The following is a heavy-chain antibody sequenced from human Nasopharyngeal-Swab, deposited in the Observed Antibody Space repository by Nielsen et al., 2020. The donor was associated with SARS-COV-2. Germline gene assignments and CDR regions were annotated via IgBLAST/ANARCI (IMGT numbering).Heavy chain of an antibody. CDR2: IWCDGSNE. D-gene: IGHD6-19*01. CDR3: AREGGTSGSWGYFDY. J-gene: IGHJ4*02. Sequence: GESMKIYCEASEFTFNGFVMHWVRQAPGEGLEAVVDIWCDGSNENYAKSVKGRFTISRDNFKNTLYLQMNSLRDEDTAVYYCAREGGTSGSWGYFDYWGRGLLVTVSS. V-gene: IGHV3-33*01. CDR1: EFTFNGFV.